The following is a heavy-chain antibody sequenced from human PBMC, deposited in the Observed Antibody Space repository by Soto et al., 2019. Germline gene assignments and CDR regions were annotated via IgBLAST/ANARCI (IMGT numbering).Heavy chain of an antibody. CDR1: GQYIKSNFW. CDR2: IYYSGST. D-gene: IGHD6-13*01. V-gene: IGHV4-30-4*01. CDR3: ATGDSNYDY. Sequence: ASETLSLTCLFSGQYIKSNFWWAWVRQPPGKGLEWIGYIYYSGSTYYNPSLKSRVTISVDTSKNQFSLKLSSVTAADTAVYYCATGDSNYDYWGQGILVTVSS. J-gene: IGHJ4*02.